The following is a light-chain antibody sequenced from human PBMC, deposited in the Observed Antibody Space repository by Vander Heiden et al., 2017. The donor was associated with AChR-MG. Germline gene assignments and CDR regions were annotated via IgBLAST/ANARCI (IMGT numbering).Light chain of an antibody. CDR1: QSISSW. J-gene: IGKJ1*01. CDR3: QQDNSYPGT. CDR2: KAS. V-gene: IGKV1-5*03. Sequence: DIQMTQSPSTLSASVGDRVTITCRASQSISSWLVWYQQKPGKAPKLLIYKASSLESGVPSRFSGSGSGTEFTLTISSLQPDDFATYYCQQDNSYPGTFGQGTKVEIK.